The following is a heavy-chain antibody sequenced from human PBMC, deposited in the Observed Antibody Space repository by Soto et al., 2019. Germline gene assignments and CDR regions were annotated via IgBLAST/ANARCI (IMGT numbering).Heavy chain of an antibody. CDR1: GYTFTGYY. CDR2: INPNSGGT. CDR3: ARLIPRSIAVAGINWFDP. D-gene: IGHD6-19*01. Sequence: GASVKVSCKASGYTFTGYYMHWVRQAPGQGLEWMGRINPNSGGTNYAQKFQGRVTMTRDTSISTAYMELSRLRSDDTAVYYCARLIPRSIAVAGINWFDPWGQGTLVTVSS. J-gene: IGHJ5*02. V-gene: IGHV1-2*06.